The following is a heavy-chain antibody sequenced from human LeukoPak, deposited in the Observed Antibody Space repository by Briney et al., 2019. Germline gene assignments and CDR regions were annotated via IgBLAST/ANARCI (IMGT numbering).Heavy chain of an antibody. J-gene: IGHJ4*02. CDR3: ARDLYGAERGY. CDR1: GFTVSSNY. CDR2: IYSGGST. D-gene: IGHD4-17*01. V-gene: IGHV3-53*01. Sequence: GGSLRLSCAASGFTVSSNYMSWIRQAPGKGLEWVSVIYSGGSTYYADSVKGRFTISRDNSKNTLYLQMNSLRAEDTAVYYCARDLYGAERGYRGQGTLVTVSS.